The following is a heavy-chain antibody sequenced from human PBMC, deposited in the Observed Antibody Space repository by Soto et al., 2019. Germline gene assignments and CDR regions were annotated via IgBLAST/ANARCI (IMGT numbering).Heavy chain of an antibody. CDR2: IGPRDSDT. V-gene: IGHV3-23*01. CDR3: ATGGTYHIGDMAS. CDR1: GFTFSIHA. Sequence: EVQLLESGGGLVQPGGSLRLSCAASGFTFSIHAMSWVRQAPGKGLEWVSGIGPRDSDTYFADSVKGRFTISRDISMDMLYLQRNSRRAEDTAVYYCATGGTYHIGDMASWGQGILVTVSS. D-gene: IGHD5-12*01. J-gene: IGHJ5*02.